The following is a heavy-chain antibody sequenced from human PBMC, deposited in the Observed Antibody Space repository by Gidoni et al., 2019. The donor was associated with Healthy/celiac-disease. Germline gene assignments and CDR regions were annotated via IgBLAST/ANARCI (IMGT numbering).Heavy chain of an antibody. Sequence: QVQLQESGPGLVKPLETLSLTCTVSGGSISSYYWSWIRQPPGKGLEWIGYIYYSGSTNYNPSLKSRVTISVDTSKNQFSLKLSSVTAADTAVYYCARPRDSSSWYWYFDLWGRGTLVTVSS. CDR2: IYYSGST. V-gene: IGHV4-59*08. D-gene: IGHD6-13*01. J-gene: IGHJ2*01. CDR1: GGSISSYY. CDR3: ARPRDSSSWYWYFDL.